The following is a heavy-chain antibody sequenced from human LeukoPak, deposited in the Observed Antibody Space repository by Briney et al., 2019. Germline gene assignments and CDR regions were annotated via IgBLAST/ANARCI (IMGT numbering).Heavy chain of an antibody. CDR1: GFTVSSNY. V-gene: IGHV3-53*01. Sequence: GGSLRLSCAASGFTVSSNYMSWVRQAPGKGLEWVSVIYSGGSTYYADSVKGRFTISRDNSKNTLYLQMNSLRAEDTAVYYCARSMTTVTTFDYWGQGTLATVSS. CDR3: ARSMTTVTTFDY. CDR2: IYSGGST. D-gene: IGHD4-11*01. J-gene: IGHJ4*02.